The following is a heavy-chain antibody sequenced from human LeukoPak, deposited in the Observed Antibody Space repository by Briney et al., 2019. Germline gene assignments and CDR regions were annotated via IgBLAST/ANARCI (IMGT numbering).Heavy chain of an antibody. CDR2: INSDGGTT. V-gene: IGHV3-74*01. Sequence: GGSLRLSCGASGFTFGTYWMHWVRQAPGKGLVWVSGINSDGGTTTYADSVKGRFTISRDNSKNSLYLQMNSLRAEDTALYYCAKDTAEGEFYYFDYWGQGTLVTVSS. CDR3: AKDTAEGEFYYFDY. J-gene: IGHJ4*02. D-gene: IGHD3-10*01. CDR1: GFTFGTYW.